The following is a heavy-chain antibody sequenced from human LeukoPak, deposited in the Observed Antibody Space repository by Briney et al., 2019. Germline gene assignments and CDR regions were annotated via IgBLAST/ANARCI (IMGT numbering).Heavy chain of an antibody. CDR3: ATHTGGYNYWSFDI. D-gene: IGHD5-24*01. CDR2: NIPIYGKA. CDR1: GGTFSNYP. V-gene: IGHV1-69*01. J-gene: IGHJ5*02. Sequence: AAVTVPLMASGGTFSNYPIIWGRQAPGRGGAGLGGNIPIYGKANYARMVRGRVTLTWQEDTATAYMELRSLTSDDTAMYFCATHTGGYNYWSFDIWGQGTLVSVSS.